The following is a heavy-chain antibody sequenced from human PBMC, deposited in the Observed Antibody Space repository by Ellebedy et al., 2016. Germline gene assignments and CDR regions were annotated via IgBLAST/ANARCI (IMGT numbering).Heavy chain of an antibody. J-gene: IGHJ3*02. V-gene: IGHV3-48*01. CDR3: ARMWGILVTGGNAFDI. Sequence: GESLKISCAASGFTFRTYSMNWVRQAPGKGLEWVSYISSSSSGIHYADSVKGRFTISRDNAKNSLYLQMNSLRVEDTAVYYCARMWGILVTGGNAFDIWGQGTMVTVSS. CDR1: GFTFRTYS. D-gene: IGHD3-22*01. CDR2: ISSSSSGI.